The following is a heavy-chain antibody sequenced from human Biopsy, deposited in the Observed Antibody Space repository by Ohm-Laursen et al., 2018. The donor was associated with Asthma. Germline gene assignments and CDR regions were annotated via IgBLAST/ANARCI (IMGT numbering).Heavy chain of an antibody. J-gene: IGHJ3*02. V-gene: IGHV3-30*18. D-gene: IGHD3-3*01. CDR1: VFTFSRFG. CDR2: ISYDGYNK. Sequence: RSLRLSCAATVFTFSRFGMHWVRRAPGKGLEWVALISYDGYNKYYIDSVKGRFTISRDNSKNTLYLQMNSLRAEDTAVYYCAKERYYDFWSGYPIWGQGTMVTVSS. CDR3: AKERYYDFWSGYPI.